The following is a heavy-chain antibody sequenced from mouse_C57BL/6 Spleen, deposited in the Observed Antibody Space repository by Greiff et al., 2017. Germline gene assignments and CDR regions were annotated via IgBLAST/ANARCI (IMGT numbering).Heavy chain of an antibody. CDR1: GYTFTDYN. Sequence: LVEPGASVKMSCKASGYTFTDYNMHWVKQSHGKSLEWIGYINPNNGGTSYNQKFKGKATLTVNKSSSTAYMELRSLTSEDSAVYYCARITTVVADYWGQGTTLTVSS. CDR3: ARITTVVADY. CDR2: INPNNGGT. D-gene: IGHD1-1*01. J-gene: IGHJ2*01. V-gene: IGHV1-22*01.